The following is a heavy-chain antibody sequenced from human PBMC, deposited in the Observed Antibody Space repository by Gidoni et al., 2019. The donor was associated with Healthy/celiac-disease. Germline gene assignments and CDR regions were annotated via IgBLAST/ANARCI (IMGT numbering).Heavy chain of an antibody. D-gene: IGHD2-8*02. CDR1: GVTFSSNA. J-gene: IGHJ4*02. V-gene: IGHV3-23*01. Sequence: VRLWASAGGLEQPAGCLRVACAAGGVTFSSNAMSWVRQAPGKGLEWVSAISGNGGITYYADSVKVRFTISRDIPTTALSLLMNCPRAQATAVYYCAKDRTVPLDYWGQGTLVTVSS. CDR2: ISGNGGIT. CDR3: AKDRTVPLDY.